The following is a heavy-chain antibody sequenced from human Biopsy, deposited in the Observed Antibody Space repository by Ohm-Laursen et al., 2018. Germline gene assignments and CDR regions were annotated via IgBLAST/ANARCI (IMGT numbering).Heavy chain of an antibody. J-gene: IGHJ4*01. CDR1: GDSINNYY. CDR2: IYYNGST. Sequence: GTLSLTCTVSGDSINNYYWSWIRQPAGKGLEWIGYIYYNGSTNYNPSLRSRVTISVDRSKNQFSLELSSVTAADTAVYYCARVGAGAPSIDYFDYWGQGALVTVSS. CDR3: ARVGAGAPSIDYFDY. V-gene: IGHV4-59*01. D-gene: IGHD1-26*01.